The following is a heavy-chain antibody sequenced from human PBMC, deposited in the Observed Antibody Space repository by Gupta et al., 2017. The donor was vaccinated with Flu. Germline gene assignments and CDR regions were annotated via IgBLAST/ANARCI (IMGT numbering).Heavy chain of an antibody. Sequence: QVQLVQSGAEVKKPGSSVKVSCKASGGTFSSYAISWVRQAPGQGLEWMGGIIPIFGTANYAQKFQGRVTITADESTSTAYMELSSLRSEDTAVYYCARDIKQQLVRLNTRPARYYGMDVWGQGTTVTVSS. V-gene: IGHV1-69*01. J-gene: IGHJ6*02. CDR2: IIPIFGTA. CDR3: ARDIKQQLVRLNTRPARYYGMDV. CDR1: GGTFSSYA. D-gene: IGHD6-13*01.